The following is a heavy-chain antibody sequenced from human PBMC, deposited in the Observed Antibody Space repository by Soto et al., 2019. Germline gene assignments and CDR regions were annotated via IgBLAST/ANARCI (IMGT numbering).Heavy chain of an antibody. V-gene: IGHV1-8*01. CDR2: MNPNSGNT. Sequence: QVQLVQSGAEVKKPGASVKVSCRASGYTFTSYDINWGRQATGQGFDWMGWMNPNSGNTGHAQKFQGRVTMTRNTSISTAYMELSSLRSEDTAVYDCSREVSYWFDPWGQGTLVTVSS. D-gene: IGHD2-8*01. CDR1: GYTFTSYD. J-gene: IGHJ5*02. CDR3: SREVSYWFDP.